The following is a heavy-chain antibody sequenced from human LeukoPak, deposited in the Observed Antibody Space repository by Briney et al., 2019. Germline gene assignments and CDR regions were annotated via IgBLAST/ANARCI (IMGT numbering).Heavy chain of an antibody. D-gene: IGHD1-26*01. CDR2: IFTSGST. CDR3: ARDNSLIVGAHDY. Sequence: PSETLSLTCTVSGASMSPYHWSWIRQPAVKGLEWIGRIFTSGSTNYNSSLKSRVTMSVDTSKNQFSLKLSSVTAADAAVYYCARDNSLIVGAHDYWGQGTLVTVSS. CDR1: GASMSPYH. J-gene: IGHJ4*02. V-gene: IGHV4-4*07.